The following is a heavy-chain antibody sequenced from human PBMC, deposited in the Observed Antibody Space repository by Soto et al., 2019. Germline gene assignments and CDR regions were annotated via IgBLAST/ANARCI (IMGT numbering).Heavy chain of an antibody. D-gene: IGHD3-10*01. V-gene: IGHV4-59*08. J-gene: IGHJ4*02. CDR2: IYYTGST. CDR1: GGSISNYY. Sequence: QVQLQESGPGLVKPSETLSLTCTVSGGSISNYYWSWIRQPPGKGLEWIGYIYYTGSTNYNPSLKRRVTISVDTSKNQFSLKLSSVTAADTAVYYCARLSMVPLRTFDYWGQGTLVTVSS. CDR3: ARLSMVPLRTFDY.